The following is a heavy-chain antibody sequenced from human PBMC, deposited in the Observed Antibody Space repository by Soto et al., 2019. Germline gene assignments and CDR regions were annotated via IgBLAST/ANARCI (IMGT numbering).Heavy chain of an antibody. J-gene: IGHJ6*02. CDR2: ISSSSSYT. CDR3: ARDARRRGLYYDFWSGYYTDYYYGMDV. Sequence: GGSLRLSCAATGFTFSDYYMSWIRQAPGKGLEWVSYISSSSSYTNYADSVKGRFTISRDNAKNSLYLQMNSLRAEDTAVYYCARDARRRGLYYDFWSGYYTDYYYGMDVWGQGTTVTVSS. CDR1: GFTFSDYY. D-gene: IGHD3-3*01. V-gene: IGHV3-11*06.